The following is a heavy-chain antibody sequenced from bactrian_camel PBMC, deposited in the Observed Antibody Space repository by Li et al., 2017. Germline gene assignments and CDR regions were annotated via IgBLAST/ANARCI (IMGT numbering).Heavy chain of an antibody. J-gene: IGHJ6*01. V-gene: IGHV3S59*01. CDR3: AIEARWRCIGLPPFGW. CDR1: QFTFSSSRSC. D-gene: IGHD1*01. CDR2: LDKNVYGGT. Sequence: DVQLVESGGGTVQAGGSLKLSCVASQFTFSSSRSCMGWFRQAPGKEREGVAVLDKNVYGGTRYEDSVRGRFTISKDNAKNILLLQMNSLKPEDTAMYYCAIEARWRCIGLPPFGWRGQGTQVTVS.